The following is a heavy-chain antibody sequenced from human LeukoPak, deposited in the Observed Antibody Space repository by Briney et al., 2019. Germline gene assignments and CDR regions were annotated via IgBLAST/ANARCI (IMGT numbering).Heavy chain of an antibody. D-gene: IGHD3-9*01. Sequence: ASVTVSFTSFGGGFATYAISWVRQAPGQGLERMGWISAYNGNTNYAQKLQGRVTMTTDTSTSTAYMELRSLRSDDTAVYYCARERDYDILTGYYNGPDYWGQGTLVTVSS. CDR2: ISAYNGNT. CDR3: ARERDYDILTGYYNGPDY. J-gene: IGHJ4*02. V-gene: IGHV1-18*01. CDR1: GGGFATYA.